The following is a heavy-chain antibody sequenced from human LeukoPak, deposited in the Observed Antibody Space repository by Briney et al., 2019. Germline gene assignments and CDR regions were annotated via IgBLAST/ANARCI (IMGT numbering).Heavy chain of an antibody. D-gene: IGHD1-14*01. J-gene: IGHJ3*01. CDR1: GFTLNSYL. CDR3: GRSNPNRDALDL. Sequence: PGGSLSLSCAASGFTLNSYLMSWVRQAPGRGLEWVANINKDGGEENNLDSVKGRFTASRDNAKNSLYLQMNSLRGEDTAVYYRGRSNPNRDALDLWGQGTMVTISS. V-gene: IGHV3-7*01. CDR2: INKDGGEE.